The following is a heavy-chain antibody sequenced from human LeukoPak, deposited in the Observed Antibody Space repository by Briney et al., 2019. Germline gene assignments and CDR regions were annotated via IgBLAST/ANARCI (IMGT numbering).Heavy chain of an antibody. V-gene: IGHV3-30*02. CDR2: IRYDGSNK. J-gene: IGHJ4*02. Sequence: GGSLRLSCAASGFTFSSYGMHWVRQAPGKGLEWVAFIRYDGSNKYYADSVKGRFTISRDNSKNTLYLQMNSLRAEDTAVYYCGKNLRYYDFWSGPGYWGQGTLVTVSS. CDR3: GKNLRYYDFWSGPGY. CDR1: GFTFSSYG. D-gene: IGHD3-3*01.